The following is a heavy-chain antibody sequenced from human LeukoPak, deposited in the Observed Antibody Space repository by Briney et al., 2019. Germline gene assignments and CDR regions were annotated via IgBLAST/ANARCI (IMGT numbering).Heavy chain of an antibody. V-gene: IGHV4-39*01. CDR2: IYYSGST. D-gene: IGHD3-10*01. J-gene: IGHJ4*02. CDR1: GGSISSSSYY. CDR3: ARHRITMVRGVITNFDY. Sequence: SETLSLTCTVSGGSISSSSYYWGWIRQPPGKGLEWIGSIYYSGSTYYNPSLKSRVTISVDTSKNQFSLKLSSVTAADTAVYYCARHRITMVRGVITNFDYWGQGTLVTVSS.